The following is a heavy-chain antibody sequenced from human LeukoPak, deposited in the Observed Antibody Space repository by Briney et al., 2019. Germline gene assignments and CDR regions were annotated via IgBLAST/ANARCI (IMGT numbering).Heavy chain of an antibody. V-gene: IGHV3-7*01. CDR3: ASQYYYDSCGYPDAFDI. J-gene: IGHJ3*02. CDR2: IKQDGSEK. Sequence: GGSLRLSCAASGFTFSSYWMSWVRQAPGKGLEWVANIKQDGSEKYYVDSVKGRFTISRDNAKNSLYLQMNSLRAEDTAVYYCASQYYYDSCGYPDAFDIWGQGTMVTVSS. CDR1: GFTFSSYW. D-gene: IGHD3-22*01.